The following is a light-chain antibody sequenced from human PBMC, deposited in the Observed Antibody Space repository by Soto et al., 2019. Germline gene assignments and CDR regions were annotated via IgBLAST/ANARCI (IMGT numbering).Light chain of an antibody. CDR1: SPNIGNNY. CDR3: GTWDSSLSAGI. V-gene: IGLV1-51*01. J-gene: IGLJ2*01. Sequence: QPPSVSGAPGQKVTISCSGSSPNIGNNYVSWYQHLPGTAPKLLIYDNSERPSGIPDRFSGSKSGTSATLGITGLQTGDEADYYCGTWDSSLSAGIFGGGTKVTVL. CDR2: DNS.